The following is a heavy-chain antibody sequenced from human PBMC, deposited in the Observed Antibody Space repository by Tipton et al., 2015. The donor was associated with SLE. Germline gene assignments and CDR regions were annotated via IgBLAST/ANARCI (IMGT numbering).Heavy chain of an antibody. CDR1: GFTFSSYE. CDR2: INIFSSTI. V-gene: IGHV3-48*03. J-gene: IGHJ6*02. Sequence: SLRLSCAASGFTFSSYEMNWVRQAPGKGLEWVSYINIFSSTIYYADSVKGRFTISRDNAKNSLSLQMISLRAEDTGVYYCARGSLFSYSGMDVWGQGTTVTVSS. CDR3: ARGSLFSYSGMDV.